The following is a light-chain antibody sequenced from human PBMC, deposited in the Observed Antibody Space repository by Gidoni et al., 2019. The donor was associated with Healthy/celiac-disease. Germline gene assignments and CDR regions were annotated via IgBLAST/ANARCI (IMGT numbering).Light chain of an antibody. CDR2: AAS. V-gene: IGKV1-39*01. J-gene: IGKJ2*01. Sequence: DIQLTQSPSSLSASVGDRVTITCRASQSISSYLNWYQQKPGKAPKLLIYAASSLQSGVPSRFSGSGSGTDCTLTISSLQPEDFATYYCQQSYSMYTFGQGTKLEIK. CDR3: QQSYSMYT. CDR1: QSISSY.